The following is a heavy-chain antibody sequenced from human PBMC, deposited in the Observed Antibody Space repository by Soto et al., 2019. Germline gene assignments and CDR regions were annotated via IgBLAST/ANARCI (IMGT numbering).Heavy chain of an antibody. J-gene: IGHJ6*02. V-gene: IGHV1-18*01. D-gene: IGHD3-10*01. CDR1: GYTFTSYG. Sequence: QVQLVQSGAEVKKPGASVKVSCKASGYTFTSYGISWVRQAPGQGLEWMGWISAYNGNTNYAQKLQGRVTMTTDTSTSTAYMRLRSLRSDDTAVYYCASNYLYYYGSGNTNYYGMDVWGQGTTVTVSS. CDR3: ASNYLYYYGSGNTNYYGMDV. CDR2: ISAYNGNT.